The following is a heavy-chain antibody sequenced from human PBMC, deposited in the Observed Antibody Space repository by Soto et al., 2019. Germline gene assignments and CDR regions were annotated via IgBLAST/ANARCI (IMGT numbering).Heavy chain of an antibody. CDR1: GGTFSSYA. J-gene: IGHJ5*02. CDR2: IIPIFGTA. D-gene: IGHD2-15*01. Sequence: QVQLVQSGAEVKKPGSSVKVSCKASGGTFSSYAISWVRQAPGQELEWMGGIIPIFGTANYAQKFQGRVTITAYESTITAYVELSSLRSELTALYYCARVEDLPLGWNNWFDPWVQGTLVTVSS. CDR3: ARVEDLPLGWNNWFDP. V-gene: IGHV1-69*01.